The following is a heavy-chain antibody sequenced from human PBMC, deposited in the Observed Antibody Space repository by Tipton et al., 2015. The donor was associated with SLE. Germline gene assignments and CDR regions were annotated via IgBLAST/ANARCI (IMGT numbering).Heavy chain of an antibody. V-gene: IGHV4-59*01. Sequence: TLSLTCTVSGDSISNSYWSWIRQPPGQGLQWIGYIHYTGSSSYNPSLKSRVTMSVDTSKNQFSLKLTSVTAADTAVYFCARDNWGKSEVRAFDIWGPGTVVTVSS. D-gene: IGHD3-16*01. CDR1: GDSISNSY. J-gene: IGHJ3*02. CDR3: ARDNWGKSEVRAFDI. CDR2: IHYTGSS.